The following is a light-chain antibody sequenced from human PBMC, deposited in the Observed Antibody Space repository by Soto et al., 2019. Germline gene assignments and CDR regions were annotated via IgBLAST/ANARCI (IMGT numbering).Light chain of an antibody. V-gene: IGKV3D-15*01. CDR1: QSVSSN. J-gene: IGKJ1*01. CDR2: GAS. Sequence: EIVMTQSPATLSVSPGERATLSCRASQSVSSNLAWYQQKPGHAPRLLIYGASTRATGIPARFSGSGSGTEFTLTISSLQSEDFAVYYCQQYNNWPPYPSLSGTFGQGTKVEIK. CDR3: QQYNNWPPYPSLSGT.